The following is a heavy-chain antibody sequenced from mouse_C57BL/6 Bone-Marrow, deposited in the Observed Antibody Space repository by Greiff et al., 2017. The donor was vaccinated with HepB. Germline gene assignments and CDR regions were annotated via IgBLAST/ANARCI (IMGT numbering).Heavy chain of an antibody. CDR1: GFTFSDYG. D-gene: IGHD2-3*01. V-gene: IGHV5-17*01. J-gene: IGHJ2*01. Sequence: EVQLVESGGGLVKPGGSLKLSCAASGFTFSDYGMHWVRQAPEKGLEWVAYISSGSSTIYYADTVKGRFTISRDNAKNTLFLQMTSLRSEDTAMYYCARGRGYYSYYFDYWGQGTTLTVSS. CDR2: ISSGSSTI. CDR3: ARGRGYYSYYFDY.